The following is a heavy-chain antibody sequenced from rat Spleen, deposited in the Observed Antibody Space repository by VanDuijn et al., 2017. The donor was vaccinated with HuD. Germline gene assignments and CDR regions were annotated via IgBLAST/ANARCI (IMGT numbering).Heavy chain of an antibody. CDR1: VYSITSSYR. CDR3: ASTYYGYAYYFDY. J-gene: IGHJ2*01. Sequence: QLQESGPGLVKPSQSLSLTCSVTVYSITSSYRWNWIRKFPGNKLEWMGNINSAGSTNYNPSLKSRISIIRDISKNQFFLQLNSVTSEDTATYYCASTYYGYAYYFDYWGQGVMVTVSS. V-gene: IGHV3-3*01. D-gene: IGHD1-6*01. CDR2: INSAGST.